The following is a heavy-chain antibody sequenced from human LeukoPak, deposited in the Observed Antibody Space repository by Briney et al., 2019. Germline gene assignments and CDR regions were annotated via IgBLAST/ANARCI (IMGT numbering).Heavy chain of an antibody. Sequence: SGPTLVNXTQTLTLTCAFSGFSLNTSGVSVGWIRQPPGKTLEWLALIHWTDDKTYSPSLKSRLSITKDTSTNQVVLTMTNMDPVDTATYYCAQTITIFGVLVSDYWGQGTLVTVSS. V-gene: IGHV2-5*01. J-gene: IGHJ4*02. CDR1: GFSLNTSGVS. CDR2: IHWTDDK. D-gene: IGHD3-3*01. CDR3: AQTITIFGVLVSDY.